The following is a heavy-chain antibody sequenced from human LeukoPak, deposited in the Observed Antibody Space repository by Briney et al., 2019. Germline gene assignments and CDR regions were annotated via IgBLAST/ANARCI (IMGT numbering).Heavy chain of an antibody. CDR2: IIPIFGTA. D-gene: IGHD1-26*01. Sequence: SVKVSCKASGGTFSSYAISWVRQAPGQGLEWMGGIIPIFGTANYAQKFQSRVTITTDESTSTAYMELSSLRSEDTAVYYCAISLVGGRYFDYWGQGTLVTVSS. J-gene: IGHJ4*02. CDR1: GGTFSSYA. V-gene: IGHV1-69*05. CDR3: AISLVGGRYFDY.